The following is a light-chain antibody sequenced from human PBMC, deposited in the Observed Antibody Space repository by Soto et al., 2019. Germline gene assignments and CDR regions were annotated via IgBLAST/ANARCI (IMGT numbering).Light chain of an antibody. J-gene: IGKJ5*01. Sequence: ILMTQYPTTLSVSPGERATLSCMASQSVRSNLAWYQQKPGQAPRLLIYGASTRATGIPARFSGSGSGTEFALIISSLQSEDVAVYYCKQYSNWPPAINFGQGTRLEIK. CDR2: GAS. V-gene: IGKV3-15*01. CDR1: QSVRSN. CDR3: KQYSNWPPAIN.